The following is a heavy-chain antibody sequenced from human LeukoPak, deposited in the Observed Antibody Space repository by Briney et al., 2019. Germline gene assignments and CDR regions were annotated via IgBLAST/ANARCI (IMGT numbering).Heavy chain of an antibody. CDR3: ARHVAVAGEYNWFDP. J-gene: IGHJ5*02. D-gene: IGHD6-19*01. V-gene: IGHV4-38-2*02. CDR1: GYSISSGYY. CDR2: IYHSGST. Sequence: SETLSLTCTVSGYSISSGYYWGWIRQPPGKGLEWIGSIYHSGSTYYNPSLKSRVTISVDTSKNQSSLKLRSVTAADTAVYYCARHVAVAGEYNWFDPWGQGTLVTVSS.